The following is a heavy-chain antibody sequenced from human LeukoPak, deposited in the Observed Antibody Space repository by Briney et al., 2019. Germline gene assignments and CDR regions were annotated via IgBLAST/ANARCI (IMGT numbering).Heavy chain of an antibody. Sequence: GGSLRLSCAASGFTFSSYSMNWVRQAPGKGLEWVSSVSNSGDYIHYADSVKGRFTISRDNSKNSLYLQMNSLRAEDTAVYYCARALIGYYFDYWGQGTLVTVSS. CDR3: ARALIGYYFDY. D-gene: IGHD2-8*01. CDR2: VSNSGDYI. V-gene: IGHV3-21*06. J-gene: IGHJ4*02. CDR1: GFTFSSYS.